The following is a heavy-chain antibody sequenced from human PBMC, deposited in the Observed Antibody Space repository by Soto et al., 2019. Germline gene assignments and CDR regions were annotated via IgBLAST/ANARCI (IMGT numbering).Heavy chain of an antibody. J-gene: IGHJ5*02. CDR1: GFSFSSYG. CDR2: ISSDGSNK. D-gene: IGHD1-7*01. V-gene: IGHV3-30*18. Sequence: QVQLVESGGGVVQPGKSLRLSCAASGFSFSSYGMHWVRQAPGKGLEWMAIISSDGSNKYYADSVKGRFTISRDNSRNTLHLQMNSLRPEDTAVYFCAKGDPNWNYVLDALGQGTLVTVSS. CDR3: AKGDPNWNYVLDA.